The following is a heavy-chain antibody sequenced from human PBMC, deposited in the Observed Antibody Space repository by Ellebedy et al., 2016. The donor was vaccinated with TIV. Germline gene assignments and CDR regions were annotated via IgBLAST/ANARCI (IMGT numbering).Heavy chain of an antibody. CDR2: INHSGST. CDR1: GGSISSYY. J-gene: IGHJ4*02. V-gene: IGHV4-34*01. D-gene: IGHD3-10*01. CDR3: ARARFGELSDY. Sequence: MPSETLSLTCTVSGGSISSYYWSWIRQPPGKGLEWIGEINHSGSTNYNPSLKSRVTISVDTSKNQFSLKLSSVTAADTAVYYCARARFGELSDYWGQGTLVTVSS.